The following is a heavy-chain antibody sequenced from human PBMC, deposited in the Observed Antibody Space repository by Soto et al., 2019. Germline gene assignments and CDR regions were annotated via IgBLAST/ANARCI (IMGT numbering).Heavy chain of an antibody. CDR3: ASGIVHDY. D-gene: IGHD1-26*01. Sequence: PGGSLRLSCAASGLTFSNYEMTWVRQAPGKGLEWVSYITTTGSTKYYADSVKGRFTISRDNAKKSVYLQMNSLRAEDTAVYYCASGIVHDYWGLGTLVTVSS. CDR2: ITTTGSTK. V-gene: IGHV3-48*03. CDR1: GLTFSNYE. J-gene: IGHJ4*02.